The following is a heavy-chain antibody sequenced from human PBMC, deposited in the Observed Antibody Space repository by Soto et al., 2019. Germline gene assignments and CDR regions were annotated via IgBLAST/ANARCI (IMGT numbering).Heavy chain of an antibody. Sequence: GESLKISCAASGFSFNNYIMNWVRQAPGKGLEWVSGISDTGGSTDYADSVKGRFTISRDNSKNTLFLQMNRLRADDTAMYYCAKAGANSSTWHSNRLAPWGQGTLVTVSS. CDR2: ISDTGGST. D-gene: IGHD6-13*01. CDR1: GFSFNNYI. CDR3: AKAGANSSTWHSNRLAP. J-gene: IGHJ5*02. V-gene: IGHV3-23*01.